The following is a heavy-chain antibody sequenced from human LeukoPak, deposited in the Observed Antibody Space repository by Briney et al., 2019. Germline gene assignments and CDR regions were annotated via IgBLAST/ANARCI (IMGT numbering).Heavy chain of an antibody. J-gene: IGHJ3*02. CDR2: IYYSGST. V-gene: IGHV4-31*03. Sequence: SETLSLTCTVSGGPISSGGYYWSWIRQHPGKGLEWIGYIYYSGSTYYNPSLKSRVTISVDTSKNQFSLKLSSVTAADTAVYYCARDRYYYDSSGYFAPQAFDIWGQGTMVTVSS. D-gene: IGHD3-22*01. CDR1: GGPISSGGYY. CDR3: ARDRYYYDSSGYFAPQAFDI.